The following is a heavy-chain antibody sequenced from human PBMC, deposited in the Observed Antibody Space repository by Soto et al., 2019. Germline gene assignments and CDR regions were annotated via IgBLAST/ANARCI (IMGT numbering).Heavy chain of an antibody. Sequence: ASVKVSCKASGYTFTSYDINWVRQATRQGLEWMGWMNPNSGNTGYAQKFQGRVTMTRNTSISTAYMELSSLRSEDTAVYYCAREHSSSWRFDYWGQGTLVTVSS. D-gene: IGHD6-13*01. J-gene: IGHJ4*02. CDR3: AREHSSSWRFDY. V-gene: IGHV1-8*01. CDR2: MNPNSGNT. CDR1: GYTFTSYD.